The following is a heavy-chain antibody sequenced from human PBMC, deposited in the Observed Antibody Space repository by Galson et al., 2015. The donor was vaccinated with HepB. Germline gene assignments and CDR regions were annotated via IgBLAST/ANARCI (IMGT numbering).Heavy chain of an antibody. D-gene: IGHD5/OR15-5a*01. J-gene: IGHJ4*02. CDR3: VTHKWLGLSTMDPFDY. CDR1: GFTFSSYG. CDR2: IISPGDNT. Sequence: SLRLSCAASGFTFSSYGMTWVRQAPGKGLEWVSGIISPGDNTYYADSVKGRFTISRDNSKNTLYLQMNSLRAEDTAIYYCVTHKWLGLSTMDPFDYWGQGTLVTVSS. V-gene: IGHV3-23*01.